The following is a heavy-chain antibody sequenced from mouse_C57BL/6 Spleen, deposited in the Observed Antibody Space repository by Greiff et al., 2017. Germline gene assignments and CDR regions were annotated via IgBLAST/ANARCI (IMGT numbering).Heavy chain of an antibody. CDR3: ARSLYDGNFDD. J-gene: IGHJ2*01. V-gene: IGHV1-52*01. D-gene: IGHD2-3*01. CDR1: GYTFTSYW. CDR2: IDPSDSET. Sequence: QVQLQQPGAELVRPGSSVKLSCKASGYTFTSYWMHWVKQRPIQGLEWIGNIDPSDSETHYNQKFKDKATLTVDKSSSTAYMQLSSLTSEDSAVYYCARSLYDGNFDDWGQGTTLTVSS.